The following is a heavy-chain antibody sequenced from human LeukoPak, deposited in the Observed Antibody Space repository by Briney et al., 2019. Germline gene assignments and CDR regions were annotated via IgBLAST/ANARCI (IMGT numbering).Heavy chain of an antibody. CDR2: ISGSSSYI. Sequence: GGSLRLSCAASGFTFSYYNMNWVRQAPGKGLEWDSSISGSSSYIYSADSVKGRFTISRDNAKNSLYLQMNSLRAEDTAVYYCARGAYGDYPGYWGQGTLVTVSS. V-gene: IGHV3-21*01. CDR3: ARGAYGDYPGY. J-gene: IGHJ4*02. CDR1: GFTFSYYN. D-gene: IGHD4-17*01.